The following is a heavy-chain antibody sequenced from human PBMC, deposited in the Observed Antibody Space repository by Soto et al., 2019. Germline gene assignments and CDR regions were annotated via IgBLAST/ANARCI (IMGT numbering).Heavy chain of an antibody. J-gene: IGHJ4*02. CDR1: GYAFTSYG. CDR2: IAPHSGRT. Sequence: QVQLVQSGPEVKNPGASVRVSCVASGYAFTSYGVNWVRQAPGQGLEWMGWIAPHSGRTTYLPKFQGRVTTTADVSTNTAYIELRSLTSDDTGIYFCARAATGSYHSAYWGQGTVVTVSS. D-gene: IGHD3-10*01. CDR3: ARAATGSYHSAY. V-gene: IGHV1-18*04.